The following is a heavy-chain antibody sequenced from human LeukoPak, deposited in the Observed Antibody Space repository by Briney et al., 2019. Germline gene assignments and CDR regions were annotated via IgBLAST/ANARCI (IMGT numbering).Heavy chain of an antibody. CDR2: IFYSGSS. CDR1: GGSISNYY. Sequence: SETLSLTCSVSGGSISNYYWRWVRQSPGKGLEWIGYIFYSGSSNYNPSLNSRVTIAVDTPKNQSSLKVTSATAADTAVYYCARQLRISCNGDRCYVSWFDSWGQGTLVTVSS. CDR3: ARQLRISCNGDRCYVSWFDS. V-gene: IGHV4-59*08. J-gene: IGHJ5*01. D-gene: IGHD2-15*01.